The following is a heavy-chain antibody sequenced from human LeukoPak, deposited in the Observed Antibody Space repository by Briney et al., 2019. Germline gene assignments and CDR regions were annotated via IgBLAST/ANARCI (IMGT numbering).Heavy chain of an antibody. J-gene: IGHJ3*02. Sequence: GGSLRLSCAASGFTFSSYAMSWVRQAPGKGLEWVSAISGSGGSTYYAGSVKGRFTISRDNSKNTLYLQMNSLRAEDTAVYYCAKIDNYYDSSGPHDAFDIWGQGTMVTISS. D-gene: IGHD3-22*01. CDR1: GFTFSSYA. CDR2: ISGSGGST. V-gene: IGHV3-23*01. CDR3: AKIDNYYDSSGPHDAFDI.